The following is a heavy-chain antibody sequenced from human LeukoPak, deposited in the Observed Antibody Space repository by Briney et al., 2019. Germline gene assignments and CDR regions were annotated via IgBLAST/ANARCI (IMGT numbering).Heavy chain of an antibody. CDR2: ISYTGTYI. D-gene: IGHD1-26*01. J-gene: IGHJ4*02. CDR3: VRDRGTYRPIDY. CDR1: GFTFSDYY. V-gene: IGHV3-69-1*02. Sequence: PGGSLRLSCAASGFTFSDYYMNWVRQAPGKGLEWVSSISYTGTYIYYADSVKGRFTVSRDNAQNSVYLQMNSLRVEDTAIYYCVRDRGTYRPIDYWGQGTLVTVSS.